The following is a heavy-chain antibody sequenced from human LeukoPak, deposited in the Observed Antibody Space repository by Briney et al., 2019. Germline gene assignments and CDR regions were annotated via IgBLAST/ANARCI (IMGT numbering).Heavy chain of an antibody. CDR2: IIGSSSNT. V-gene: IGHV3-11*06. CDR3: ARVNPTNSGFYAY. CDR1: GFTFSDYY. D-gene: IGHD3-22*01. Sequence: GESLRLSWAASGFTFSDYYMTWIRPAPGKGLEWLSYIIGSSSNTNDADSVQGRFTISRDNAKNSLDLQMSSLRAEDTAVYYCARVNPTNSGFYAYWGQGTLVTVS. J-gene: IGHJ4*02.